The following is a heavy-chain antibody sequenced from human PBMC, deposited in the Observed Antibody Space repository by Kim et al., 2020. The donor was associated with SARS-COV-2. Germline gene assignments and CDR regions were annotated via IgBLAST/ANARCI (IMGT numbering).Heavy chain of an antibody. CDR1: GFSFDDHG. V-gene: IGHV3-20*01. CDR2: INWDGREF. D-gene: IGHD6-13*01. J-gene: IGHJ4*02. Sequence: GGSLRLSCAASGFSFDDHGMAWVRQSPGKRLEWVSGINWDGREFAYAASVEGRFTVSRDNAKNLVYLEMTTLRVEDTAVYHCAKGDDDSSWYYFDSWGQGTLVTVSS. CDR3: AKGDDDSSWYYFDS.